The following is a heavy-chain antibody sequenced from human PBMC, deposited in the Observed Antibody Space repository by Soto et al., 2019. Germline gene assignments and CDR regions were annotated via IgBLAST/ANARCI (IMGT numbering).Heavy chain of an antibody. J-gene: IGHJ6*02. V-gene: IGHV1-3*01. D-gene: IGHD2-15*01. CDR2: INAGNGNT. CDR3: ALHASCTGGSCCSCGDYSLCYYYAMGV. Sequence: GASVKVSCKASGYTFTSYAMHWVRQAPGQRLEWMGWINAGNGNTKYSQKFQGRVTITRDTSANTAYMELSSLRSEETAVYYCALHASCTGGSCCSCGDYSLCYYYAMGVWGQGTTVTVSS. CDR1: GYTFTSYA.